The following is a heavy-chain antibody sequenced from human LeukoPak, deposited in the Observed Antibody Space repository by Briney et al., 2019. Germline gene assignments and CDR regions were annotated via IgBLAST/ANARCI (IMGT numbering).Heavy chain of an antibody. CDR1: GGTFSSYA. CDR2: INPSGGST. D-gene: IGHD1-14*01. CDR3: ARGLPVYPRDY. V-gene: IGHV1-46*01. J-gene: IGHJ4*02. Sequence: ASVKVSCKASGGTFSSYAISWVRQAPGQGLEWMGIINPSGGSTSYAQKFQGRVTMTRDTSTSTVYMELSSLRSEDTAVYYCARGLPVYPRDYWGQGTLVTVSS.